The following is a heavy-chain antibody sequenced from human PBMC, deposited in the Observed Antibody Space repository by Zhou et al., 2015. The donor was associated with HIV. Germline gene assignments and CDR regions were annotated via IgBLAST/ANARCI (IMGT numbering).Heavy chain of an antibody. CDR3: ARQPYQLLSYYYYYGMDV. CDR1: GGTFSSYT. D-gene: IGHD2-2*01. J-gene: IGHJ6*02. CDR2: IIPILGIA. Sequence: QVQLVQSGAEVKKPGSSVKVSCKASGGTFSSYTISWVRQAPGQGLEWMGRIIPILGIANYAQKFQGRVTITADKSTSTAYMELSSLRSEDTAVYYCARQPYQLLSYYYYYGMDVWGQGP. V-gene: IGHV1-69*02.